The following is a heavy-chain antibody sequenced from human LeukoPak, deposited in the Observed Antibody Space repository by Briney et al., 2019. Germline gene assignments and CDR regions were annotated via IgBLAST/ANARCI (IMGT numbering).Heavy chain of an antibody. CDR1: GGSISSSSYY. Sequence: PSETLSLTCSVSGGSISSSSYYWGWVRQPPGKGLEWIGSLYFSESTYYNPSLKSRVTISVDTSKNQFSLKLTSVTAADTAVYYCARHIRCSGGSCYSWFDPWGQGTLVTVSS. CDR2: LYFSEST. V-gene: IGHV4-39*01. J-gene: IGHJ5*02. D-gene: IGHD2-15*01. CDR3: ARHIRCSGGSCYSWFDP.